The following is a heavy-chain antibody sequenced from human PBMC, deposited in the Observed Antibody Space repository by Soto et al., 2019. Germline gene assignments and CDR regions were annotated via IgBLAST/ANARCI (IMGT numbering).Heavy chain of an antibody. J-gene: IGHJ3*01. CDR3: ARTKSYGAYDV. CDR2: SRDKANSFST. V-gene: IGHV3-72*01. CDR1: GFTLSDYY. Sequence: EVKLVESGGGLVQPGGSLRLSCAVSGFTLSDYYIDWVRQAPGKVLEWLARSRDKANSFSTDYAASVKGRLSISRDDSESSVFLQMNSLRTEDTALYYCARTKSYGAYDVWGQGTVVMVSS. D-gene: IGHD3-10*01.